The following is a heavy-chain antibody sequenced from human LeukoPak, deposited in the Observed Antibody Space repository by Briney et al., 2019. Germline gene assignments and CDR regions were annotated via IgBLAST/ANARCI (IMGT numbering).Heavy chain of an antibody. CDR3: GRKGKYDSSGYGSDY. Sequence: GGSLRLSCAASGFTFSIYSMNWVRQAPGKGLEWVTSISYSSSYIYYADSVKGRFTISRDNAKNSLYLQMNSLRAEDTAVYYCGRKGKYDSSGYGSDYWGQGTLVTVSS. CDR1: GFTFSIYS. D-gene: IGHD3-22*01. CDR2: ISYSSSYI. V-gene: IGHV3-21*01. J-gene: IGHJ4*02.